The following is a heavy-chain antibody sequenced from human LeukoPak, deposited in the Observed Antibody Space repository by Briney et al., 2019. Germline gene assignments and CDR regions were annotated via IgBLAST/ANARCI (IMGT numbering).Heavy chain of an antibody. CDR2: ISYDGSNK. J-gene: IGHJ4*02. Sequence: PGRSLRLSCAASGFTFSSYAMHWVRQAPGKGLEWVAVISYDGSNKYYADSVKGRFTISRDNSKNTLYLQMNSLRAEDTAVYYCARAINGVLVQGEDYWGQGTLVTVSS. V-gene: IGHV3-30-3*01. D-gene: IGHD2-8*02. CDR3: ARAINGVLVQGEDY. CDR1: GFTFSSYA.